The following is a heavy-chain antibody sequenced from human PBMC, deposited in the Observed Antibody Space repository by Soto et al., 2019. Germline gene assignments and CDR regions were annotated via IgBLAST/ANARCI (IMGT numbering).Heavy chain of an antibody. CDR1: GFTFSSYG. V-gene: IGHV3-30*18. D-gene: IGHD6-19*01. CDR2: ISYDGSNK. Sequence: GGSLRLSCAASGFTFSSYGMHWVRQAPGKGLEWVAVISYDGSNKYYADSVKGRFTISRDNSKNTLYLQMNSLRAEDTAVYYRAKSGSDSSGWFDYWGQGTLVTVSS. J-gene: IGHJ4*02. CDR3: AKSGSDSSGWFDY.